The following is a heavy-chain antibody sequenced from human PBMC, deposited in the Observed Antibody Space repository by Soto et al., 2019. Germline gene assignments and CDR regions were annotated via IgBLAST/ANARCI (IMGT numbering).Heavy chain of an antibody. CDR1: TYTFINYW. Sequence: GESLKISCKGSTYTFINYWICLVRQMPGKGLGWMGIIYPGDSDTRYSPSFLGQVTISADKSINTVYLQWSSLKASDTATYFLARPSPDWNDGGRSSYYGPDVWGQGTTVNVSS. J-gene: IGHJ6*02. CDR3: ARPSPDWNDGGRSSYYGPDV. V-gene: IGHV5-51*01. D-gene: IGHD1-1*01. CDR2: IYPGDSDT.